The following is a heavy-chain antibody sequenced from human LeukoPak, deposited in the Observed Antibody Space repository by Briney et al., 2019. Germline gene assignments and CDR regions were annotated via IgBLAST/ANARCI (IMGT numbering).Heavy chain of an antibody. Sequence: GGSLRLSCAASGFTVSSNYMSWVRQAPGKGLEWVAVIWYDGSNKYYADSVKGRFTISRDNSKNTVYLQMNSLRAEDTAVYNCARDYGGNLDYWGQGTLVTVSS. CDR2: IWYDGSNK. J-gene: IGHJ4*02. CDR1: GFTVSSNY. D-gene: IGHD4-23*01. CDR3: ARDYGGNLDY. V-gene: IGHV3-33*08.